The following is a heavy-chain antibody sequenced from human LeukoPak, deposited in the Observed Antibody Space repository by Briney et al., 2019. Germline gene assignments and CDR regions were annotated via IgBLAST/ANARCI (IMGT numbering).Heavy chain of an antibody. D-gene: IGHD1-26*01. J-gene: IGHJ4*02. Sequence: GGSLRLSCAASGFTFGSYAMGWVRQAPGKGLEWLSLIYSGDRTYHADSVKGRFTVSRDDSENTLSLQMNSLRVEDTALYFCARVVGASHHTVDYWGQGALVTVSS. CDR2: IYSGDRT. CDR3: ARVVGASHHTVDY. CDR1: GFTFGSYA. V-gene: IGHV3-23*03.